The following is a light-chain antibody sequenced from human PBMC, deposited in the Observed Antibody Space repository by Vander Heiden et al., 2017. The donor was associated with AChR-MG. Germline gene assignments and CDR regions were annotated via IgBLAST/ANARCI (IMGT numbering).Light chain of an antibody. CDR1: EGINNW. CDR3: QQGFSFPPIT. CDR2: GAS. V-gene: IGKV1-12*01. Sequence: DIQMTQSPSSVSASVGDSVTITCRASEGINNWLAWYQQKPGEAPKLLISGASTLQSGVPSRFSGSGFGTDFTLTIRSLQPEDLGTYYCQQGFSFPPITFGGGTRVMIK. J-gene: IGKJ4*01.